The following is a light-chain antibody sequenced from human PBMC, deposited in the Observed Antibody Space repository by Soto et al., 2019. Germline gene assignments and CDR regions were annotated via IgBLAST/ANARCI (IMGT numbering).Light chain of an antibody. J-gene: IGLJ2*01. CDR2: DNN. CDR1: SSNIGNNY. V-gene: IGLV1-51*01. Sequence: QSVLTRPPSVSAAPGQKVTISCSGSSSNIGNNYVSWYQQLPGTAPKLLIYDNNKRPSGIPDRFSGSKSGTSATLGITGLQTGDEDDYYCGTWDSSLSAHVVFGGGTKLTVL. CDR3: GTWDSSLSAHVV.